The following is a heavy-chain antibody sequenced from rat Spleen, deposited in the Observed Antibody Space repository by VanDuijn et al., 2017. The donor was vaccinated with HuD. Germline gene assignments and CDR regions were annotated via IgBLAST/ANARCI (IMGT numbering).Heavy chain of an antibody. CDR2: ISYDGSST. CDR3: ARHGGLFAY. CDR1: GFTFSDYY. Sequence: EVQLVESGGGLVQPGRSLKLSCAASGFTFSDYYMAWVRQAPKKGLEWVATISYDGSSTYYRDSVKGRFTISRDNAKSTLYLQMDSLRSEDTATYYCARHGGLFAYWGQGTLVTVSS. V-gene: IGHV5-7*01. J-gene: IGHJ3*01. D-gene: IGHD4-3*01.